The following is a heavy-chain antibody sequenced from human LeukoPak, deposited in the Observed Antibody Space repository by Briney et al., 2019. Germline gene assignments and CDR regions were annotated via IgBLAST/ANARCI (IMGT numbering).Heavy chain of an antibody. Sequence: SVKVSCKASGDPFRIYSISCVRQAPGQGLEWMGGIIPIFGTANYAQKFQGRVTITADKSTSTAYMELSSLRSEDTAVYYYASGTKMATMYYFDYWGQGTLVTVSS. J-gene: IGHJ4*02. CDR1: GDPFRIYS. V-gene: IGHV1-69*06. CDR3: ASGTKMATMYYFDY. CDR2: IIPIFGTA. D-gene: IGHD5-24*01.